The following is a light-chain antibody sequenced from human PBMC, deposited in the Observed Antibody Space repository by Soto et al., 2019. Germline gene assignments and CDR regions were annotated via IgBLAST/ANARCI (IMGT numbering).Light chain of an antibody. V-gene: IGLV1-47*01. J-gene: IGLJ3*02. CDR3: VSWDGSLSGWV. CDR2: RNN. CDR1: TSNIGSDF. Sequence: QSVLTQPPSASGTPGQKVTISCSGTTSNIGSDFLYWFQQFPGTAPILLIYRNNQRPSGVSDRFSGSKSGTSGSLAISGLQSEDEADYDCVSWDGSLSGWVFGGGTKVTVL.